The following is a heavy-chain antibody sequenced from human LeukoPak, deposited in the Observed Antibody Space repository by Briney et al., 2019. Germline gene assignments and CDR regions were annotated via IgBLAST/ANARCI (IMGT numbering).Heavy chain of an antibody. V-gene: IGHV1-2*06. CDR1: GYGFTDYY. Sequence: ASVKVSCKASGYGFTDYYMHWVRQAPGQGLEWMGRINPKRGGTSYAQKFQGRVTLTRDTSISTAHMELSRLTSDDTAVYYCALLWFGELWTKDYWGQGALVTVSS. D-gene: IGHD3-10*01. CDR3: ALLWFGELWTKDY. J-gene: IGHJ4*02. CDR2: INPKRGGT.